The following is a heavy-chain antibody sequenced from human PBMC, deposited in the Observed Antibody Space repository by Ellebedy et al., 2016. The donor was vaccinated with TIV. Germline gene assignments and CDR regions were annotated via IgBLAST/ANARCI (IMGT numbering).Heavy chain of an antibody. CDR3: ASGGSSSY. V-gene: IGHV1-2*02. CDR2: INPNSGDT. Sequence: AASVKVSCKASGYTFTDYYMHWARQAPGQGLEWMGWINPNSGDTNYAQKFQVRVTMTRDTSISTAYMDLSSLTSDDTAVYYCASGGSSSYWGQGTLVTVSS. CDR1: GYTFTDYY. J-gene: IGHJ1*01. D-gene: IGHD1-26*01.